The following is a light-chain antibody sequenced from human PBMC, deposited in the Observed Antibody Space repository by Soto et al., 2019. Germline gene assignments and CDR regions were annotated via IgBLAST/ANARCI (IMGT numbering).Light chain of an antibody. V-gene: IGKV3-20*01. CDR2: GVS. J-gene: IGKJ3*01. CDR3: QQYDRSPFP. CDR1: QSVSNNS. Sequence: EIVLTQSPGTLSLSPGERATLSCRASQSVSNNSLAWFQQKPGQAPRVLIYGVSSRATGIPYRFSGSGSGADCTLTIIRLEPEDFAVYYCQQYDRSPFPFGRGTKVDIK.